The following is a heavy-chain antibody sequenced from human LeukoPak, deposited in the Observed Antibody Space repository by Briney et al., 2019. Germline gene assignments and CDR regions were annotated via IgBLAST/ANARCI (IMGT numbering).Heavy chain of an antibody. CDR1: GFTFSYYG. V-gene: IGHV3-30*03. CDR3: ARDGVPGNGMDV. Sequence: GGSLRLSCVVSGFTFSYYGMQWVRQAPGKGLECVAVISHDGSETDYVDSVKGRFTISRDNSKKTLHLQMDSLRAEDTAVYYCARDGVPGNGMDVWGQGTTVTVSS. CDR2: ISHDGSET. D-gene: IGHD2-2*01. J-gene: IGHJ6*02.